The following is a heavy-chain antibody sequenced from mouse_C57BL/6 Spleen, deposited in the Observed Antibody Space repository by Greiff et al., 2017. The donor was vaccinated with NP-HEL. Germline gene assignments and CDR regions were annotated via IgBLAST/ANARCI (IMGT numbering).Heavy chain of an antibody. J-gene: IGHJ4*01. CDR3: VRDREPRGYAMDY. CDR2: LRSKSNNYAT. V-gene: IGHV10-1*01. Sequence: EAGGGLVQPKGSLKLSCAASGFSFNTYAMNWVRQAPGKGLEWVARLRSKSNNYATYYADSVKDRFTISRDDSESMLYLQMNNLKTEDTAMYYCVRDREPRGYAMDYWGQGTSVTVSS. CDR1: GFSFNTYA.